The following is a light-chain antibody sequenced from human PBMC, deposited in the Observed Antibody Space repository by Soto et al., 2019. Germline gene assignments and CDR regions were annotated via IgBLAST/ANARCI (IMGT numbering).Light chain of an antibody. J-gene: IGLJ2*01. CDR2: DNN. Sequence: QSVLTQPPSMSAAPGQKVTISCSGSSSNIGKTYVSWYQQFPGTAPKLLIYDNNKRPSGIPDRFSGSKSGTSATLGITGLQTGDEADYYCGTWDSSLTAAVFGGGTKLTVL. CDR1: SSNIGKTY. V-gene: IGLV1-51*01. CDR3: GTWDSSLTAAV.